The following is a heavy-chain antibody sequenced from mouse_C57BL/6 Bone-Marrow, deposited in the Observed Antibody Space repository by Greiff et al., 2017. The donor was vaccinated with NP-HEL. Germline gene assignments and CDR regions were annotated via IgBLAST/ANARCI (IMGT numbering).Heavy chain of an antibody. CDR3: ARVNWADY. J-gene: IGHJ2*01. CDR1: GFTFSSYA. V-gene: IGHV5-4*03. Sequence: EVKVEESGGGLVKPGGSLKLSCAASGFTFSSYAMSWVRQTPEKRLEWVATISDGGSYTYYPDNVKGRFTISRDNAKNNLYLQMSHLKSEDTAMYYCARVNWADYWGQGTTLTVSS. CDR2: ISDGGSYT. D-gene: IGHD4-1*01.